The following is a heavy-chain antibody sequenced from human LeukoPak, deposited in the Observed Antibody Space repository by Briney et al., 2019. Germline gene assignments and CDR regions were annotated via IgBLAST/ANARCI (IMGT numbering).Heavy chain of an antibody. CDR1: GGSISSYY. J-gene: IGHJ4*02. Sequence: SETLSLTCTVSGGSISSYYWNWIRQPPGKGLEWIGYIYYSGITNYNPSLKSRVTISVDTSKSQFSLKLSSVTAADTAVYYCARGRGGATYDYWGQGTLVTVSS. V-gene: IGHV4-59*01. D-gene: IGHD1-26*01. CDR3: ARGRGGATYDY. CDR2: IYYSGIT.